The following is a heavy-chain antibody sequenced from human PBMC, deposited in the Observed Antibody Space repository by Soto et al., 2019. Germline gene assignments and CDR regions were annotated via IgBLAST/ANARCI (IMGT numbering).Heavy chain of an antibody. CDR1: GGTFSSYT. V-gene: IGHV1-69*02. D-gene: IGHD3-22*01. J-gene: IGHJ3*02. CDR3: ALGRAYYYDSSGDAFDI. Sequence: QVQLVQSGAEVKKPGSSVKVSCKASGGTFSSYTISWVRQAPGQGLEWLGRIIPILGIANYAQKFQGRVTITADKSTSTAYMELSSLRSEDTAVYYCALGRAYYYDSSGDAFDIWGQGTMVTVSS. CDR2: IIPILGIA.